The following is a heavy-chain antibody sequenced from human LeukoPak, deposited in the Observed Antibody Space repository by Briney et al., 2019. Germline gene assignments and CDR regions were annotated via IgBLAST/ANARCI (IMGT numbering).Heavy chain of an antibody. J-gene: IGHJ4*02. V-gene: IGHV3-23*01. CDR1: GFSFSTYA. D-gene: IGHD2-15*01. Sequence: PGGSLRLSCEASGFSFSTYAMNWVRQAPGKGLEWVSSITGSGGSIYFADSVRGRFTISRDNSKNTLYLQMNSLRAEDTARYYCAKATLGSCSGARCYPFDYWGQGTLVNVSS. CDR3: AKATLGSCSGARCYPFDY. CDR2: ITGSGGSI.